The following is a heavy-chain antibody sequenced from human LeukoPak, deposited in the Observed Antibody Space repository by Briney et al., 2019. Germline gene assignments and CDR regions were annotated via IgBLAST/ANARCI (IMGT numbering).Heavy chain of an antibody. CDR2: INPNSGGT. D-gene: IGHD3-9*01. CDR3: ARGSHYDILTGYSYYFDY. J-gene: IGHJ4*02. V-gene: IGHV1-2*02. Sequence: ASVKVSCKASGYTFTGYYMHWVRQAPGQGLEWMGWINPNSGGTNYAQKLQGRVTMTTDTSTSTAYMELRSLRSDDTAVYYCARGSHYDILTGYSYYFDYWGQGTLVTVSS. CDR1: GYTFTGYY.